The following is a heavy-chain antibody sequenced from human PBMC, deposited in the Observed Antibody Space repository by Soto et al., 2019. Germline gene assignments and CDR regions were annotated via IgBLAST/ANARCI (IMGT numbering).Heavy chain of an antibody. J-gene: IGHJ3*02. CDR1: GYSFTGYW. V-gene: IGHV5-51*01. CDR2: IYPGDSDT. Sequence: PXASLKISCKGCGYSFTGYWIGWVRQMPGKGLEWMGIIYPGDSDTRYSPSFQGQVTISAEKSISTAYLQWSSLKASDTAMYYCARPEQLVRDAFDIWGQGTMVTASS. D-gene: IGHD6-13*01. CDR3: ARPEQLVRDAFDI.